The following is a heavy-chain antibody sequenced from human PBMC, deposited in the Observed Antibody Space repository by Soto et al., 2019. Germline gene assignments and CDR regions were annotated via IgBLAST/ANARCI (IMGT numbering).Heavy chain of an antibody. CDR1: GFTFSWSA. V-gene: IGHV1-58*01. Sequence: APGKVCRKAFGFTFSWSAVQWVRQARGQRLEWIGWIVVGSGNTNYAQKFQERVTITRDMSTSTAYMELSILRSEDTAVYYCAASYRNYYDSSGYLFDYWG. CDR2: IVVGSGNT. J-gene: IGHJ4*01. D-gene: IGHD3-22*01. CDR3: AASYRNYYDSSGYLFDY.